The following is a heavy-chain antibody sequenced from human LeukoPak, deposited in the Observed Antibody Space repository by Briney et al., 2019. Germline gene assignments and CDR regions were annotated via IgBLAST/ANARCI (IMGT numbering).Heavy chain of an antibody. Sequence: PGGSLRLSCAASGFTFSSYAMSWIRQPPGKGLEWIGYIYYSGSTNYNPSLKSRVTISVDTSKNQFSLKLSSVTAADTAVSYCARGYYYDSSGFYELRAFDIWGQGTMVTVSS. J-gene: IGHJ3*02. CDR2: IYYSGST. CDR1: GFTFSSYA. CDR3: ARGYYYDSSGFYELRAFDI. V-gene: IGHV4-59*08. D-gene: IGHD3-22*01.